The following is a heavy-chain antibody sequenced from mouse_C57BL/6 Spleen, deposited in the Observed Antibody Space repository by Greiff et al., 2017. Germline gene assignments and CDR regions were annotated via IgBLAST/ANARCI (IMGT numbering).Heavy chain of an antibody. CDR2: INPNNGGT. J-gene: IGHJ1*03. CDR3: ARGNYYGSSWNWYFDV. CDR1: GYTFTDYN. Sequence: EVQLQQSGPELVKPGASVKIPCKASGYTFTDYNMDWVKQSHGKSLEWIGDINPNNGGTIYNQKFKGKATLTVDKSSSTAYMELCSLTSEDTAVYYCARGNYYGSSWNWYFDVWGTGTTVTVSS. D-gene: IGHD1-1*01. V-gene: IGHV1-18*01.